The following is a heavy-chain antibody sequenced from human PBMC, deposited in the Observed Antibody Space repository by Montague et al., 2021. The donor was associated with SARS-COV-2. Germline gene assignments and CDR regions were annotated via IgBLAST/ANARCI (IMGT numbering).Heavy chain of an antibody. CDR2: VSASGST. CDR3: ARDVVAAPGTFDY. J-gene: IGHJ4*02. V-gene: IGHV4-4*07. CDR1: GGSISYFY. D-gene: IGHD6-13*01. Sequence: SETLSLTCTVSGGSISYFYWTWIRQPAGKGLEWIGRVSASGSTNXNPSLNSRVTMSVDTSKKQFSLRLSPVTAADTAVYYCARDVVAAPGTFDYWGQGTLVTVSS.